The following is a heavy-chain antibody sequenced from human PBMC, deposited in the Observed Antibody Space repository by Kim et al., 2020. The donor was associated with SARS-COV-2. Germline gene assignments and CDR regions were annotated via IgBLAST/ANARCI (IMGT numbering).Heavy chain of an antibody. J-gene: IGHJ6*02. CDR1: GYTFTRLA. CDR3: ATGVAVAGSSSDYYYYYGMDV. V-gene: IGHV1-24*01. D-gene: IGHD6-19*01. Sequence: ASVKVSCKASGYTFTRLAINWVRQAPGQGLEWMGWFNPEYGKTIYAQKFQGRVTMTEDTSTDTAYMELSSLRSEDTAVYYCATGVAVAGSSSDYYYYYGMDVWGQGTTVTVSS. CDR2: FNPEYGKT.